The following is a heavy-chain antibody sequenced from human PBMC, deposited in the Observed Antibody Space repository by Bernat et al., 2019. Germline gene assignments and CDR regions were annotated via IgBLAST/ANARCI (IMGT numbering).Heavy chain of an antibody. D-gene: IGHD3-9*01. J-gene: IGHJ3*02. CDR3: ARLPFTGNRGRGTFDI. Sequence: QLQVQESGPGLVKPSETLSLTCTVSGGSMSSTSYYWGRIRQPPGKGLDWIGSISYTGSPYYNPSLESRVIISVDPSKKQFSLDLTSVTAADTAVYYCARLPFTGNRGRGTFDIWGQGTMVTVSS. CDR1: GGSMSSTSYY. CDR2: ISYTGSP. V-gene: IGHV4-39*01.